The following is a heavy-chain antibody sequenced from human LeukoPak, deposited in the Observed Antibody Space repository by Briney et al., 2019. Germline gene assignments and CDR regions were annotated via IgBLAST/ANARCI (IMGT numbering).Heavy chain of an antibody. D-gene: IGHD2-2*02. CDR1: GGSISSYY. CDR3: AREFYTALRS. CDR2: ISYSGST. V-gene: IGHV4-59*01. J-gene: IGHJ5*02. Sequence: PSETLSLTCSVSGGSISSYYWSWIRQPPGKGLEWIGYISYSGSTNYNPSLKSRVTISVDTSKNQFSLKLSSVIAADTAVYYCAREFYTALRSWGQGTLVTVSS.